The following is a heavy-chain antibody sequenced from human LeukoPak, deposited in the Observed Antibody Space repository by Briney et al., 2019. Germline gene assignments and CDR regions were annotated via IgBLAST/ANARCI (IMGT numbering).Heavy chain of an antibody. CDR3: ARGYYDSTGYYGHLFDH. J-gene: IGHJ4*02. D-gene: IGHD3-22*01. Sequence: GASVKVSCKASGYTFTSYGISWVRQAPGQGLEWMGWISGYNGNTNYAQKFQGRVTMTTDTSTSTAYMELRSLRSDDTAVYYCARGYYDSTGYYGHLFDHWGQGALVTVSS. CDR2: ISGYNGNT. V-gene: IGHV1-18*01. CDR1: GYTFTSYG.